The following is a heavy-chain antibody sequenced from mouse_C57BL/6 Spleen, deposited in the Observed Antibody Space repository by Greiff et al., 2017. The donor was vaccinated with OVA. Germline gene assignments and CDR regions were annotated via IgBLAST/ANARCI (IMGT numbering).Heavy chain of an antibody. CDR1: GYTFTDYY. J-gene: IGHJ4*01. V-gene: IGHV1-76*01. Sequence: QVQLQQSGAELVRPGASVKLSCKASGYTFTDYYINWVKQRPGQGLEWIARIYPGSGNTYYNEKFKGKATLTAEKSSSTAYMQLSSLTSEDSAVYFCARALPHYAMDYWGQGTSVTVSS. CDR2: IYPGSGNT. CDR3: ARALPHYAMDY.